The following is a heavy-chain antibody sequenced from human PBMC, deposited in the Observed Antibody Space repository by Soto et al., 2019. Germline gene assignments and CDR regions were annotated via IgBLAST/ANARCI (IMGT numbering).Heavy chain of an antibody. Sequence: QVQLVQSGAEVKKPGASVKVSCKASGYTFTSYDINWVRQATGQGLEWMGWMNPNSGNTGYAQKFQGRVTMTRNASRSTAYMELSSLGSEDKALYYCAIELAGYVGYWGQGTLVTVSS. J-gene: IGHJ4*02. D-gene: IGHD5-12*01. V-gene: IGHV1-8*01. CDR1: GYTFTSYD. CDR3: AIELAGYVGY. CDR2: MNPNSGNT.